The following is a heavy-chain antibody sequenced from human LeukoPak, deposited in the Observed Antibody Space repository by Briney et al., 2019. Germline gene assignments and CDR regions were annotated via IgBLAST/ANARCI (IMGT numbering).Heavy chain of an antibody. CDR1: GYTFTGYY. J-gene: IGHJ4*02. CDR2: INPNSGGT. Sequence: ASVKASCKASGYTFTGYYMHWVRQAPGQGRGWMGWINPNSGGTNYAQKFQGRVTMTRDTSLSTAYMEVSRLTSDDTAVFYCAREGSGYPYWGQGALVTVSS. V-gene: IGHV1-2*02. D-gene: IGHD5-12*01. CDR3: AREGSGYPY.